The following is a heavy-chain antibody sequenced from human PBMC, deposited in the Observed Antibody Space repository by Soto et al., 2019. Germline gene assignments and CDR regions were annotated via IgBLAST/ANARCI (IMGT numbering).Heavy chain of an antibody. CDR1: GGSFSDYY. Sequence: SETLSLTCAVYGGSFSDYYWSWIRQPPGKGLEWIGEINHSGSTNYNPSLKSRVSISVDTSKSQFSLMLSSVTAADTAVYYCARNPRPRPFDYWGQGTLVTVSS. J-gene: IGHJ4*02. CDR2: INHSGST. CDR3: ARNPRPRPFDY. V-gene: IGHV4-34*01.